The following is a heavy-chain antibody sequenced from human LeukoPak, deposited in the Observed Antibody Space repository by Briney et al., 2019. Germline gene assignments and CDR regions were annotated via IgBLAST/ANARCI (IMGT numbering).Heavy chain of an antibody. CDR3: TKAGVVGAKAGFDN. V-gene: IGHV3-21*01. CDR2: IDSSSNYI. J-gene: IGHJ4*02. Sequence: PGGSLRLSCAVSGFTFSSYSMNWVRQAPGKGLEWVSSIDSSSNYIFYADSVKGRFTISRDNAKNSLDLQMNNLRDEDTAIYYCTKAGVVGAKAGFDNWGQGTLVTVSS. D-gene: IGHD1-26*01. CDR1: GFTFSSYS.